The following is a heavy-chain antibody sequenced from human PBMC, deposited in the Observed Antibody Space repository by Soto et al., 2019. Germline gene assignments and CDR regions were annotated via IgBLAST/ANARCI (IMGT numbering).Heavy chain of an antibody. Sequence: VASVKVSCKASGYTFTSYGISWVRQAPGQGLEWMGWISAYNGNTNYAQKLQGRVTMTTDTSTSTAYMELRSLRSDDTAVYYCARDSYGESSKYFDDWGQGTLVTVSS. CDR1: GYTFTSYG. CDR3: ARDSYGESSKYFDD. V-gene: IGHV1-18*01. J-gene: IGHJ4*02. D-gene: IGHD4-17*01. CDR2: ISAYNGNT.